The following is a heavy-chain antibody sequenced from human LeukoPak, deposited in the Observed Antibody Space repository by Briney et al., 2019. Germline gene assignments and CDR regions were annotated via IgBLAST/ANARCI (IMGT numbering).Heavy chain of an antibody. D-gene: IGHD4-17*01. CDR1: GFIFSDSA. CDR2: VGSKAKNYAT. V-gene: IGHV3-73*01. J-gene: IGHJ4*02. Sequence: QPGGSLKLSCAASGFIFSDSAIHWVRQASGKGLEWVGRVGSKAKNYATTYAAPVKGRFTIPRDNAKNSLNLQMNSLRAEDTAVYYCAREFYGDYVDWGQGTLVTVSS. CDR3: AREFYGDYVD.